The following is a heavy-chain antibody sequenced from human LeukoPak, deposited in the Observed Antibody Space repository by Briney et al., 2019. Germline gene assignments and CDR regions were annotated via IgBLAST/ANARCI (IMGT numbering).Heavy chain of an antibody. J-gene: IGHJ4*02. CDR1: GGSISSYY. CDR3: ARSIVGATDFDY. V-gene: IGHV4-59*01. CDR2: IYYSGST. D-gene: IGHD1-26*01. Sequence: SETLSLTCTVSGGSISSYYWSWIRQPPGKGLEWIGYIYYSGSTNYNPSLKSRVTISVDTSKNQFSLKLSSVTAADTAVYYRARSIVGATDFDYWGQGTLVTVSS.